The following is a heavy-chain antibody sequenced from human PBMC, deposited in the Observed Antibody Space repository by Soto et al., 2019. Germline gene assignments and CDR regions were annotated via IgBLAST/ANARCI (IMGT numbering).Heavy chain of an antibody. CDR3: ARAQLLPDDAFDA. CDR2: INGDGSST. Sequence: VGFLRLSCAASGFTFSNFWMHWVRQAPGKGPVWVSRINGDGSSTSHADSVKGRFTISRDNAENTLFLQMSGLRAEDTAVYYCARAQLLPDDAFDAWGRGTVVTV. J-gene: IGHJ3*01. D-gene: IGHD2-2*01. CDR1: GFTFSNFW. V-gene: IGHV3-74*01.